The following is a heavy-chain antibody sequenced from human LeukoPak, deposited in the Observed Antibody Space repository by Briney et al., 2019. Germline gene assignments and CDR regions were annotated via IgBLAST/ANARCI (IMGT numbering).Heavy chain of an antibody. D-gene: IGHD1-14*01. CDR3: ARYNGPSHNFDY. J-gene: IGHJ4*02. CDR1: GYSISSYY. Sequence: SETLSLTCTVSGYSISSYYWSWIRQPAGKALGWIGRISTSGSTNYNPSLKSRVSMSVDTSKNQFSLKLSSVTAADTAVYYCARYNGPSHNFDYWGQGTLVTVSS. CDR2: ISTSGST. V-gene: IGHV4-4*07.